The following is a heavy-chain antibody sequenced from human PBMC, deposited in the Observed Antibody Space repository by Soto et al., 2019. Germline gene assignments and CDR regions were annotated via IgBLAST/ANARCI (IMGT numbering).Heavy chain of an antibody. J-gene: IGHJ4*02. CDR1: GFTFSSSA. V-gene: IGHV3-23*01. CDR2: ISGSGGST. CDR3: AKDWGGYCSGGSCED. D-gene: IGHD2-15*01. Sequence: EVQLLESGGGLVQPGGSLRLSWAASGFTFSSSAMSWVRQAPGTGLEWVSAISGSGGSTYYADSEKGRFTISRDNSKNTLYLQVNSLRAEDTAVYYCAKDWGGYCSGGSCEDWGQGTLVTVSS.